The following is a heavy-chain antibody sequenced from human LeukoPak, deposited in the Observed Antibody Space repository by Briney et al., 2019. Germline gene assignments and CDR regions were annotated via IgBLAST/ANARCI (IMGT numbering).Heavy chain of an antibody. J-gene: IGHJ4*02. CDR2: IIPIFGTA. Sequence: GASVKVSCKASGGTFSSYAISWVRQAPGQGLEWMGGIIPIFGTANYAQKFQGRVTITADESMSTAYMELSSLRSEDTAVYYCARDLARAGATTGDYWGQGTLVTVSS. CDR1: GGTFSSYA. CDR3: ARDLARAGATTGDY. V-gene: IGHV1-69*01. D-gene: IGHD1-26*01.